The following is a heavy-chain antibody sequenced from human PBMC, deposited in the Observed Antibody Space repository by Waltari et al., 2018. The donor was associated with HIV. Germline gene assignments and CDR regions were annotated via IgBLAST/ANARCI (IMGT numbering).Heavy chain of an antibody. J-gene: IGHJ3*02. Sequence: QVQLVQSGSELKKPGASVKVSCKASGYTFTTNGLNWVRQAPGQGLEWMGWINTNTRNPTYAQDFTGRFVFSLDTSVTTAYLQISSLKADDTAIYYCARDSGSTRAFDIWGQGTRVTVSS. D-gene: IGHD1-7*01. V-gene: IGHV7-4-1*02. CDR2: INTNTRNP. CDR1: GYTFTTNG. CDR3: ARDSGSTRAFDI.